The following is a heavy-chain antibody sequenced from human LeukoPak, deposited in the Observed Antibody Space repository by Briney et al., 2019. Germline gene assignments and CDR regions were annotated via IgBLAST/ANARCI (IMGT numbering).Heavy chain of an antibody. V-gene: IGHV3-15*07. Sequence: PGGSLRLSCAVSGLTFSNAWVNWVRQAPGKGLEWVAHIKSETNGGTADYAAAVEGRFTISRDDSKNTLYLQMNSLKIEDTAVYFCTTNPGSWGDFWGQRSLVTVSS. D-gene: IGHD2-15*01. CDR1: GLTFSNAW. CDR2: IKSETNGGTA. CDR3: TTNPGSWGDF. J-gene: IGHJ4*02.